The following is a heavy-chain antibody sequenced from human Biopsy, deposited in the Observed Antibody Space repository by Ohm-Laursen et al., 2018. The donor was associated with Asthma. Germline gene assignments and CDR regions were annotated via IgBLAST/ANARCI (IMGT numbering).Heavy chain of an antibody. CDR2: ISSSSSYI. CDR1: GFTFTSYG. D-gene: IGHD3-22*01. V-gene: IGHV3-21*01. Sequence: SLRLSCAASGFTFTSYGMHWVRQAPGKGLEWVSSISSSSSYIYYADSVKGRFTISRDNAKNSLYLQINRLTVEDSAVYFCARQSGQDYGDSSGFDIWGQGTKVAVSS. J-gene: IGHJ3*02. CDR3: ARQSGQDYGDSSGFDI.